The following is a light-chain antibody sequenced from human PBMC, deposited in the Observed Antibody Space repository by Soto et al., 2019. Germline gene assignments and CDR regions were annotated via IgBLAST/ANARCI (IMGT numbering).Light chain of an antibody. CDR2: SAF. Sequence: EIVLTQSPGTLSLSPGERGTLSCRASQSVSRNCLAWYQQKPGQAPSLVNYSAFSRATGIPDRFSGSGSGTDSTLTTSRLEPEDFAVYYCQYYGSSPWTFGQGTKVEIK. CDR3: QYYGSSPWT. CDR1: QSVSRNC. V-gene: IGKV3-20*01. J-gene: IGKJ1*01.